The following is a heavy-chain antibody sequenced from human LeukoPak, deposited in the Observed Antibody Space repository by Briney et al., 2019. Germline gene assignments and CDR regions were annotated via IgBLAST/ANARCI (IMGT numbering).Heavy chain of an antibody. V-gene: IGHV3-23*01. CDR3: AMLASQYLTSWFDY. D-gene: IGHD1-20*01. CDR2: ITIGGGDT. CDR1: GFTVSSNY. J-gene: IGHJ4*02. Sequence: GGSLRLSCAASGFTVSSNYMSWVRQAPGKGLEWVSTITIGGGDTNYADSVKGRFTISRDNSKNTLFLQMNSLRVDDTAVYYCAMLASQYLTSWFDYWGQGTQVTVSS.